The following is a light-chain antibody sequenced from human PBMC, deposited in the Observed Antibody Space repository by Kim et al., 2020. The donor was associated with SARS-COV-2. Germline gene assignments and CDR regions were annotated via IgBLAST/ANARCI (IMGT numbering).Light chain of an antibody. CDR3: QAWDSSTAAV. V-gene: IGLV3-1*01. Sequence: SYELTQPPSVSVSPGQTASITCSGDKLGDKYACWYQQKPGQSPVLVIYQDSKRPSGIPERFSGSNSGNTATLTISGTQAMDEADYYRQAWDSSTAAVFGG. CDR2: QDS. CDR1: KLGDKY. J-gene: IGLJ2*01.